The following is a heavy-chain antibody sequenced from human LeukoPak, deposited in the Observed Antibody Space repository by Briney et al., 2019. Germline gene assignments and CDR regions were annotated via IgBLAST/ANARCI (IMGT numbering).Heavy chain of an antibody. J-gene: IGHJ5*02. CDR1: GFTFSSYS. Sequence: GGSLRLSCAASGFTFSSYSMNWVRQAPGKGLEWVSYISSSSSTIYYADSVKGRFTISRDNAKNSLYLQMNSLRAEDTAVYYCAKDGLGYCSSTSCYGNWFDPWGQGTLVTVSS. CDR2: ISSSSSTI. V-gene: IGHV3-48*01. D-gene: IGHD2-2*01. CDR3: AKDGLGYCSSTSCYGNWFDP.